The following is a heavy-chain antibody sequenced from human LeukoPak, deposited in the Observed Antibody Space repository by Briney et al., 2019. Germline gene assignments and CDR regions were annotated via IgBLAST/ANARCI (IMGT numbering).Heavy chain of an antibody. Sequence: PGGSLRLSCAASGFTFSSYCMNWVRQAPGKGLEWVSSISSSSSYIYYADSVKGRFTISRDNAKNSLYLQMNSLRAEDTAVYYCARDRSGYGYGMDVWGQGTTVTVSS. CDR3: ARDRSGYGYGMDV. V-gene: IGHV3-21*01. CDR2: ISSSSSYI. D-gene: IGHD3-3*01. J-gene: IGHJ6*02. CDR1: GFTFSSYC.